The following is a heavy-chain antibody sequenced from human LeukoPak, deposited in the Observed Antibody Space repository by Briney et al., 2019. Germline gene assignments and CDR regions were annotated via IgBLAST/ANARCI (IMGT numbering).Heavy chain of an antibody. CDR1: GFTFSIYW. V-gene: IGHV3-7*01. J-gene: IGHJ4*02. CDR2: IKQDGSEK. D-gene: IGHD1-26*01. CDR3: ARDGGSYYDY. Sequence: GGSLRLSCAASGFTFSIYWMSWVRQAPGKWREWVANIKQDGSEKYYVDSVKGRFTISRDNAKNSLYLQMNSLRAEDTAVYYCARDGGSYYDYWGQGTLVTVSS.